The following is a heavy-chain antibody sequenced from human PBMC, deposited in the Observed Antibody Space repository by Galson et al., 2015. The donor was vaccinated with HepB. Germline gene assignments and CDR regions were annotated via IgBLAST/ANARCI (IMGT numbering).Heavy chain of an antibody. CDR3: AKARGTEHPVFRVKVGYCFPS. D-gene: IGHD3-10*01. CDR2: ISAGGGTT. V-gene: IGHV3-23*01. J-gene: IGHJ4*02. CDR1: GFTFNSYA. Sequence: SLRLSCAVSGFTFNSYAMSWVRQAPGKGLEWVSSISAGGGTTDYADSVKGRFIISRDNSKNTLSLQMNSMRAEDTAVYFCAKARGTEHPVFRVKVGYCFPSWGQRIVVTVS.